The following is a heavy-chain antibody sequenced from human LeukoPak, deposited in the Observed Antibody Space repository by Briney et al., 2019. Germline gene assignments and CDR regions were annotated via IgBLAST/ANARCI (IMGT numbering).Heavy chain of an antibody. D-gene: IGHD4-17*01. Sequence: GGSLRLSCAASGFTFSNAWMSWVRQAPGKGLEWVGRIKSKTDGGTTDYAAPVKGRFTISRDDSKNTLYLQMNSLKTEDTAVYYCTFDYGDYQYYYYYMDVWGKGTTVTVPS. J-gene: IGHJ6*03. CDR2: IKSKTDGGTT. V-gene: IGHV3-15*01. CDR1: GFTFSNAW. CDR3: TFDYGDYQYYYYYMDV.